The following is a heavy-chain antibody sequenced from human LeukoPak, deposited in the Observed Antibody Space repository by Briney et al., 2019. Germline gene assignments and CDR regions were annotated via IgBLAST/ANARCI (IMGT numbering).Heavy chain of an antibody. CDR1: GGTSSSYA. V-gene: IGHV1-69*13. J-gene: IGHJ4*02. CDR2: IIPIFGTA. CDR3: ASGGGFGELQVDY. D-gene: IGHD3-10*01. Sequence: SVKGSCKASGGTSSSYAISWVRQAPGQGLEWMGGIIPIFGTANYAQKFQGRVTITADESTSTAYMELSSLRSEDTAVYYCASGGGFGELQVDYWGQGTLVTVSS.